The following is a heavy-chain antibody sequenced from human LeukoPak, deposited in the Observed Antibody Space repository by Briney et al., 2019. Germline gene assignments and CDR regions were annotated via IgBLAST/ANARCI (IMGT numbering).Heavy chain of an antibody. J-gene: IGHJ4*02. V-gene: IGHV4-39*07. Sequence: SETLSLTCTVSAGSISSNSYYWGWIRQPPGKGLEWIGEINHSGSTNYNPSLKSRVTISVDTSKNQFSLKLSSVTAADTAVYYCARGGVVGATMDYWGQGTLVTVSS. D-gene: IGHD1-26*01. CDR2: INHSGST. CDR1: AGSISSNSYY. CDR3: ARGGVVGATMDY.